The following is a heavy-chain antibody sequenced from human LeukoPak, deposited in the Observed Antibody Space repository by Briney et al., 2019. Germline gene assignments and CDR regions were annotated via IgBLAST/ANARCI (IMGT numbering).Heavy chain of an antibody. J-gene: IGHJ4*02. CDR3: TRGLAISTSGWYDTFDY. CDR2: ISTDGSRI. V-gene: IGHV3-64*02. Sequence: PGGSLRLSCAASGFTFSDYYMSWIRQAPGKGLEYVSVISTDGSRIYYADSVKGRFTISRDNSKNTLYLQMGSLRAEDMAVYYCTRGLAISTSGWYDTFDYWGQGALVTVSS. CDR1: GFTFSDYY. D-gene: IGHD6-19*01.